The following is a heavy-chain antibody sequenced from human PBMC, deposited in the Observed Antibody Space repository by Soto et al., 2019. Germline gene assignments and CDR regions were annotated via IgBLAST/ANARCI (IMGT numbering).Heavy chain of an antibody. Sequence: GSLRLSCAASGFTFSSYSMNWVRQAPGKGLEWVSSISSSSSYIYYADSVKGRFTISRDNAKNSLYLQMNSLRAEDTAVYYCARDLREFDSSGYYYGYWGQGTLVTVSS. D-gene: IGHD3-22*01. V-gene: IGHV3-21*01. CDR2: ISSSSSYI. CDR1: GFTFSSYS. CDR3: ARDLREFDSSGYYYGY. J-gene: IGHJ4*02.